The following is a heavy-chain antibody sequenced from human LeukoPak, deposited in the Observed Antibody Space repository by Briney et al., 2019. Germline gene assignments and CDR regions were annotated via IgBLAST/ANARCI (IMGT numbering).Heavy chain of an antibody. CDR2: INHSGST. CDR1: GGSFSGYY. D-gene: IGHD6-19*01. V-gene: IGHV4-34*01. Sequence: SETLSLTCAVYGGSFSGYYWSWIRQPPGKGLEWIGEINHSGSTNYNPSLKSRVTISVDTSKNQFSLKLSSVTAADTAVYYCARGSNLAVAGFDYWGQGTLVTVSS. CDR3: ARGSNLAVAGFDY. J-gene: IGHJ4*02.